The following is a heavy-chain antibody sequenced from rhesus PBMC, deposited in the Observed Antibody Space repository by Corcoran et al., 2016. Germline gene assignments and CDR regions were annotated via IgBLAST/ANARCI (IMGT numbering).Heavy chain of an antibody. CDR3: ARPDWGDFDY. CDR2: IYGSGGST. CDR1: GGSISSSTW. J-gene: IGHJ4*01. D-gene: IGHD3-34*01. V-gene: IGHV4-93*02. Sequence: QVQLQESGQAVVKPSENLSLTCAVSGGSISSSTWWSGIRQSPGKGLEWIGGIYGSGGSTEYTPSLTSRVTISIDTSKNQFALKLSSVTAADTAVYYCARPDWGDFDYWGQGVLVTVSS.